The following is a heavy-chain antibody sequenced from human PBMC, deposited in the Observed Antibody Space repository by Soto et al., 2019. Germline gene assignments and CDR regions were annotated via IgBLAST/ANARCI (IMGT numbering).Heavy chain of an antibody. Sequence: SETLSLTCAVYGGSFSGYYWSWIRQPPGKGLEWIGEINHSGSTNYNPSLKSRVTISVDTSKNQFSLKLSSVTAADTAVYYCSRVGRSDFWSGYSLHYFDYWAQGTLVTVSS. J-gene: IGHJ4*02. D-gene: IGHD3-3*01. CDR3: SRVGRSDFWSGYSLHYFDY. CDR1: GGSFSGYY. V-gene: IGHV4-34*01. CDR2: INHSGST.